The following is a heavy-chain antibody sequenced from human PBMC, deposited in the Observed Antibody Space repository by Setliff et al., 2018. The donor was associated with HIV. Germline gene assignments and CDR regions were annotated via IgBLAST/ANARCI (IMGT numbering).Heavy chain of an antibody. CDR1: GGSISSYY. CDR3: ARRGYSYVERVYYYYMDV. D-gene: IGHD5-18*01. J-gene: IGHJ6*03. V-gene: IGHV4-4*09. Sequence: SETLSLTCTVSGGSISSYYWSWIRQPPGKGLEWIGYIDNSGSTNYNPSLKSRVTISVDTSKNQITLKLSSVTAADTAMYYCARRGYSYVERVYYYYMDVWGKGTTVTVSS. CDR2: IDNSGST.